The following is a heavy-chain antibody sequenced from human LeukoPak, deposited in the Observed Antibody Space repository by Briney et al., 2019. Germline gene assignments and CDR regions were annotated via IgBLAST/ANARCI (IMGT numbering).Heavy chain of an antibody. D-gene: IGHD3-16*01. CDR2: IYSSDNT. CDR3: AGRRVLDASFDY. J-gene: IGHJ4*02. CDR1: GFTVSGNY. Sequence: GGSLRLSCAASGFTVSGNYMSWVRQAPGKGLEWISVIYSSDNTYYIDSVKGRFTISRDNSKNTLYLQMNSLRAEDTAVYYCAGRRVLDASFDYWGQGTLVTVSS. V-gene: IGHV3-66*02.